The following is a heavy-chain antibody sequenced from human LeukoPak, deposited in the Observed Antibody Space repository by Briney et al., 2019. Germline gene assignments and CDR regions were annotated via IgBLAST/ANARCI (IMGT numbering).Heavy chain of an antibody. J-gene: IGHJ4*02. Sequence: GGSLRLSCAACGFTLSSYWMLWVRQAPGKGLVWVSRINTDGSSTNYADSSKGRFNISRDNPQHTMYLQMNSLRGEDTALFYCTKDVTGNYDSWGQGTLVTVSS. CDR1: GFTLSSYW. CDR3: TKDVTGNYDS. CDR2: INTDGSST. D-gene: IGHD1-20*01. V-gene: IGHV3-74*01.